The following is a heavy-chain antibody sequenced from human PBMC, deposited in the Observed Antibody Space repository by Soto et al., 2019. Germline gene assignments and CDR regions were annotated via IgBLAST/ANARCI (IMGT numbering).Heavy chain of an antibody. D-gene: IGHD5-12*01. Sequence: ASVKVSCKASGYTFTIYDINWVRQATGQGLEWMGYMNPNSGNTGYSQEFQGRVTMTWNTSISTAYMELTSLKSEDTAVYYCAREFRRDGSWGQGTLVTVSS. J-gene: IGHJ4*02. V-gene: IGHV1-8*01. CDR1: GYTFTIYD. CDR2: MNPNSGNT. CDR3: AREFRRDGS.